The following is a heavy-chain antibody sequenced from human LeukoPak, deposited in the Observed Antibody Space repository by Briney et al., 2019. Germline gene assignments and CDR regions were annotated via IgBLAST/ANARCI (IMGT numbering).Heavy chain of an antibody. Sequence: GGSLRLSCAASGFTFVTYSMNWVRQAPGKRLEWVSYIGSDSSTIYYADSVKGRFTISRDNAKNSLYLQMNSLRDEDTAVYYCARGYGDYVAYWGQGTLATVSS. CDR3: ARGYGDYVAY. CDR1: GFTFVTYS. D-gene: IGHD4-17*01. CDR2: IGSDSSTI. J-gene: IGHJ4*02. V-gene: IGHV3-48*02.